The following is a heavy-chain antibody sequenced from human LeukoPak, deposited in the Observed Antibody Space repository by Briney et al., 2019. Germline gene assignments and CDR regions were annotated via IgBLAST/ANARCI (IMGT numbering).Heavy chain of an antibody. CDR1: GGSISSYY. CDR3: ARWYYYDSSGAVDY. V-gene: IGHV4-59*01. D-gene: IGHD3-22*01. CDR2: IYYTGST. J-gene: IGHJ4*02. Sequence: SETLSLTCTVSGGSISSYYWSWIRQPPGKGLEWIGYIYYTGSTNYYPSLKSRVTISVDTSKNQFSLKLSSVTAADTAVYYCARWYYYDSSGAVDYWGQGTLVTVSS.